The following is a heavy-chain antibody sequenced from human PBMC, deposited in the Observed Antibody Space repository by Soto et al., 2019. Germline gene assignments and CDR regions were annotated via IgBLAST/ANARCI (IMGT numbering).Heavy chain of an antibody. Sequence: SETLSLTCTVSGGSISSGDYYWSWIRQPSGKGLEWIGYIYYSGSTYYNPSLKSRVTISVDTSKNQFSLKLSSVTAADTAVYYCARASSLPGYYYYYYGMDVWGQGTTVTVSS. CDR2: IYYSGST. CDR3: ARASSLPGYYYYYYGMDV. V-gene: IGHV4-30-4*01. CDR1: GGSISSGDYY. J-gene: IGHJ6*02.